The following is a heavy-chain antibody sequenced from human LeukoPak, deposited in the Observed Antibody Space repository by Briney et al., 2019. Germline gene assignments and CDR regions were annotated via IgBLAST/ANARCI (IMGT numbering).Heavy chain of an antibody. CDR1: GYTFTSYD. V-gene: IGHV1-8*01. D-gene: IGHD6-13*01. CDR3: ARGPWDIAAGDY. J-gene: IGHJ4*02. CDR2: MNPNSGNT. Sequence: ASVKVSCKASGYTFTSYDINWVRQATGQGLEWMGWMNPNSGNTGYAQKFQGRVTMTRNTSISTAYMELSSLRSEDTAVYYCARGPWDIAAGDYWGQGTLVTVPS.